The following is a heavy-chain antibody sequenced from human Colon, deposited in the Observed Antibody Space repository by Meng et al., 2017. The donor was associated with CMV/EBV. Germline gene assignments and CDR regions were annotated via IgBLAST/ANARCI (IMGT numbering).Heavy chain of an antibody. CDR3: ARGHCPTASCYSPEGFDS. J-gene: IGHJ4*02. CDR1: GGPISRDSYY. V-gene: IGHV4-39*07. CDR2: VYYSGST. D-gene: IGHD3-22*01. Sequence: SETLSLTCALSGGPISRDSYYWGWIRQPPGKGLEWIATVYYSGSTFYNPSLKSRATISKDTSKRQFYLDLTSVTAADTALYFGARGHCPTASCYSPEGFDSWGQGTEVTVSS.